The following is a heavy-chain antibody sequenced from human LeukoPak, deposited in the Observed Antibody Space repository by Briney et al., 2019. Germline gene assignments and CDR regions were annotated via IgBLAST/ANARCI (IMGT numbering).Heavy chain of an antibody. J-gene: IGHJ6*02. D-gene: IGHD1-26*01. CDR2: IYPGDSDT. Sequence: GESLKISCKGSGYSFTSYWIGWVRQMPWKGLEWMGIIYPGDSDTRYSPSFQGQVTISADKSISTAYLQWSSLKASDTAMYYCARCPSGEWELLDYYYGMDVWGQGTTVTVSS. CDR1: GYSFTSYW. CDR3: ARCPSGEWELLDYYYGMDV. V-gene: IGHV5-51*01.